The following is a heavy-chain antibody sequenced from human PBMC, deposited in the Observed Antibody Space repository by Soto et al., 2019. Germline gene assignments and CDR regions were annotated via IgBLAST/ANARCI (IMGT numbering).Heavy chain of an antibody. D-gene: IGHD7-27*01. Sequence: QVQLVESGGGVVQPGRSLRLSCAASGFTFSSYAMHWVRQAPGKGLEWVAVISYDGSNKYYADSVKGRFTISRDNSKNTLYLQMNSLRAEDTAVYYCALTVDVYNGSFDYWGQGTLVTVSS. CDR1: GFTFSSYA. J-gene: IGHJ4*02. CDR3: ALTVDVYNGSFDY. V-gene: IGHV3-30-3*01. CDR2: ISYDGSNK.